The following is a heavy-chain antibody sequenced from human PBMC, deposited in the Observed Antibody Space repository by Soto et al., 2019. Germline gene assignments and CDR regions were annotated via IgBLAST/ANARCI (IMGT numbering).Heavy chain of an antibody. Sequence: PSETLSLTCAVSGGSISSGGYSWSWIRQPPGKGLEWIGYIYHSGSTYYNPSLKSRVTISVDRSKNQFSLKLSSVTAADTAVYYCARGGDIAAAGTSYYYGMDVWGQGTTVTVSS. CDR1: GGSISSGGYS. V-gene: IGHV4-30-2*01. J-gene: IGHJ6*02. D-gene: IGHD6-13*01. CDR3: ARGGDIAAAGTSYYYGMDV. CDR2: IYHSGST.